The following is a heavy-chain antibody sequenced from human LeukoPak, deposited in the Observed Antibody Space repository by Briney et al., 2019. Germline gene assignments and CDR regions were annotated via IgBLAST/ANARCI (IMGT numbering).Heavy chain of an antibody. J-gene: IGHJ6*04. CDR2: IWYDGSNQ. CDR1: GFTFRNHG. CDR3: ARDISARRLDV. V-gene: IGHV3-33*01. Sequence: PGGSLRLSCAVSGFTFRNHGMHWVRQAPGKGLEWVAVIWYDGSNQYYAGSVKGRYTISRDNSKNTLYLQMNSLGAEDTAVYYCARDISARRLDVWGKGTTVTVSS. D-gene: IGHD3-16*01.